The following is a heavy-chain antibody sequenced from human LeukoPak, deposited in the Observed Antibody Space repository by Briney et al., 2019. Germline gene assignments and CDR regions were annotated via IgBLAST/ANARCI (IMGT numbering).Heavy chain of an antibody. D-gene: IGHD6-19*01. CDR3: AREQQWLGRGIDY. V-gene: IGHV3-30*03. CDR1: GFTFSSYG. CDR2: ISYDGSNK. Sequence: PGRSLRLSCAASGFTFSSYGMHWVRQAPGKGLEWVAVISYDGSNKYYADSVKGRFTISRDNSKNTLYLQMNSLRAEDTAVYYCAREQQWLGRGIDYWDQGTLVTVSS. J-gene: IGHJ4*02.